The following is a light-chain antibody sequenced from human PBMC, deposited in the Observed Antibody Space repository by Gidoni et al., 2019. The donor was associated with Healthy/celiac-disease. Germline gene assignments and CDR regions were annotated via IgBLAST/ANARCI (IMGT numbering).Light chain of an antibody. CDR2: DAS. CDR3: QQYDNLPLT. J-gene: IGKJ3*01. V-gene: IGKV1-33*01. Sequence: DIQMRQSPSSLSAFVGDRVTITCQASQDISNYLNWYQQKPGKAPKLLIYDASNLETGVPSRFSGSGSGTDFTFTISSLQPEDIATYYCQQYDNLPLTFGPGTKVDIK. CDR1: QDISNY.